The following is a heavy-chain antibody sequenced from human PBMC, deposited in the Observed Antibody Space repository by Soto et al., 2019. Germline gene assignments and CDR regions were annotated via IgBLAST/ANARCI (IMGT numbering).Heavy chain of an antibody. Sequence: ASVKVSCKTSGYIFTKYVIQWVRQAPGQGFEWMGWINAGNIYTQYSEEFQGRVTFSKDTSASTAYMELSNLKSEDTAVYYCARFVVMGHCFLHTLDVRDKGTTLTVS. CDR2: INAGNIYT. V-gene: IGHV1-3*01. CDR3: ARFVVMGHCFLHTLDV. J-gene: IGHJ6*03. CDR1: GYIFTKYV. D-gene: IGHD2-21*02.